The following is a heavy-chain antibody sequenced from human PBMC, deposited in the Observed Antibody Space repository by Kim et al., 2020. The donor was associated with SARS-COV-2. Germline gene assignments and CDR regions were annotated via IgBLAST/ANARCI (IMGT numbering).Heavy chain of an antibody. Sequence: ASVKVSCKASGYTFTSYYMHWVRQAPGQGLEWMGIINPSGGSTSYAQKFQGRVTMTRDTSTSTVYMELSSLRSEDTAVYYCARRASYDWNYAGYYYYGMDVGGQGTTVTVSS. J-gene: IGHJ6*02. CDR2: INPSGGST. V-gene: IGHV1-46*01. CDR1: GYTFTSYY. D-gene: IGHD1-7*01. CDR3: ARRASYDWNYAGYYYYGMDV.